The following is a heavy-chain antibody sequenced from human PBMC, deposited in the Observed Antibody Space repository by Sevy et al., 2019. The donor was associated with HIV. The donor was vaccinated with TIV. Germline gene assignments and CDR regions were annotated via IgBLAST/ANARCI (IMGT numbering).Heavy chain of an antibody. CDR2: LFYSGST. D-gene: IGHD4-17*01. Sequence: SETLSLTCTVSGGSVSTDSYYWSWIRQPPGKGLEWIGYLFYSGSTNYNPSLKSLVTISLDTSKNQFSLKLSSVTAAETAVYYCARCRSPYGDYATGSFDYWGQGALVTVSS. CDR3: ARCRSPYGDYATGSFDY. J-gene: IGHJ4*02. V-gene: IGHV4-61*01. CDR1: GGSVSTDSYY.